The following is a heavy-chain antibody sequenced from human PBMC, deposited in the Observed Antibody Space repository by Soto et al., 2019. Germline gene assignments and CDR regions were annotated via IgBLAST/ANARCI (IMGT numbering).Heavy chain of an antibody. CDR1: GFTFSSYS. CDR2: ISSSSSYI. J-gene: IGHJ3*02. D-gene: IGHD3-10*01. Sequence: GGSLRLSCAASGFTFSSYSMNWVRQAPGKGLEWVSSISSSSSYIYYADSVKGRFTISRDNAKNSLYLQMNSLRAEDTAVYYCARVAVRGVISSAFDIWGQGTMVTVSS. CDR3: ARVAVRGVISSAFDI. V-gene: IGHV3-21*01.